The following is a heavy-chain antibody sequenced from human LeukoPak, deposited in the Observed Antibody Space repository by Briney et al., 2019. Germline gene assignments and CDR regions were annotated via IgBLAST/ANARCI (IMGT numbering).Heavy chain of an antibody. CDR3: ARRKYCSSTSCYLDYYYYMDV. J-gene: IGHJ6*03. V-gene: IGHV4-34*01. CDR2: INHSGST. Sequence: PSETLSLTCAVYGGSFSGYYWSWIRQPPGKGLEWIGEINHSGSTNCNPSLKSRVTISVDTSKNQFSLKLSSVTAADTAVYYCARRKYCSSTSCYLDYYYYMDVWGKGTTVTVSS. D-gene: IGHD2-2*01. CDR1: GGSFSGYY.